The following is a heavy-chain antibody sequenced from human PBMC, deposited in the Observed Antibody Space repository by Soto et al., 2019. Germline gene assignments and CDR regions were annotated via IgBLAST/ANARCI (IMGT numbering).Heavy chain of an antibody. J-gene: IGHJ4*02. CDR1: GFTFSNAW. CDR2: IKSKTDGGTT. D-gene: IGHD3-22*01. CDR3: TRDREHNYDFDN. Sequence: GVPLRLSCAVSGFTFSNAWRNWVRQAPGKGLEWVGRIKSKTDGGTTDYAAPVKGRFTISRDDSKNTLSLQMSSLKAEDTAVYYYTRDREHNYDFDNWGQGTLVPVSS. V-gene: IGHV3-15*07.